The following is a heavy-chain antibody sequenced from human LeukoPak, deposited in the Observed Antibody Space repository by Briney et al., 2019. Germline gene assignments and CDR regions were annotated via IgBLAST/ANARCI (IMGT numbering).Heavy chain of an antibody. CDR2: IYTSGST. CDR3: ARDFYYDYVWGSYRYFDY. D-gene: IGHD3-16*02. J-gene: IGHJ4*02. CDR1: GGSISSYY. V-gene: IGHV4-4*07. Sequence: PSETLSLTCTVSGGSISSYYWSWLRQPAGKGLEWLGRIYTSGSTNYNPSLKSRVTMSVDTSKNQFSLKLSSVTAADTAVYYCARDFYYDYVWGSYRYFDYWGQGTLVTVSS.